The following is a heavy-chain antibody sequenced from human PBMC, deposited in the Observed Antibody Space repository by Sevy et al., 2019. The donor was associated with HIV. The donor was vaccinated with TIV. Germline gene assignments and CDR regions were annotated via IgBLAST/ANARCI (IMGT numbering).Heavy chain of an antibody. CDR1: GFTLSSYV. CDR2: ISHTSESS. Sequence: GGSLRLSCAASGFTLSSYVMSWVRHSPGKGLEWVSTISHTSESSNYADSVKGRFTIHGDNSKNTLYLQRNSLGVEDTAVYYCAGRRVGDFWSGAVRGPWAGGPLFDYWGQGTLVTVSS. V-gene: IGHV3-23*01. D-gene: IGHD3-3*01. J-gene: IGHJ4*02. CDR3: AGRRVGDFWSGAVRGPWAGGPLFDY.